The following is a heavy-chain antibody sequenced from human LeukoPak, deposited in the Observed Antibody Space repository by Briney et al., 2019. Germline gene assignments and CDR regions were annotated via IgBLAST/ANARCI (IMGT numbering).Heavy chain of an antibody. J-gene: IGHJ6*02. V-gene: IGHV3-30*03. CDR3: ARMDFYGSGNYAHYGMDV. CDR2: ISYDGSNK. CDR1: GVTFSHYA. D-gene: IGHD3-10*01. Sequence: GGSLRLTCAASGVTFSHYAMHWVRQAPGKGLEWVALISYDGSNKYYGESVKGRFTISRDNSKNTLYLQMNSLRAEDTAVYNCARMDFYGSGNYAHYGMDVWGQGTTVTVSS.